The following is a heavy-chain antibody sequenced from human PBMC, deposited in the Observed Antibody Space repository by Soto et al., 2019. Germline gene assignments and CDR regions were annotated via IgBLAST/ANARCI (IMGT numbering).Heavy chain of an antibody. D-gene: IGHD5-18*01. CDR3: ARTYSDFYGLDV. CDR2: ISAAGDP. CDR1: GFTFRNYD. Sequence: EVQLVESGGGLVQPGGSLRLSCEASGFTFRNYDMHWVRQGTGKGLEWVSGISAAGDPDYADSVEGRFTISRENAQNSFFLQMNSLRVGDTAVDYCARTYSDFYGLDVWGQGTTVIVSS. J-gene: IGHJ6*02. V-gene: IGHV3-13*05.